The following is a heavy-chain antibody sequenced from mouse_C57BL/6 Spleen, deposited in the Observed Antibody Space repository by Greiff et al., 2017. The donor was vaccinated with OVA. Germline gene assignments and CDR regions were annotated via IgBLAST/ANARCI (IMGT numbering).Heavy chain of an antibody. CDR1: GFTFTDYY. V-gene: IGHV7-3*01. CDR3: ARSPDGYYNPMDY. CDR2: IRNKANGYTT. J-gene: IGHJ4*01. D-gene: IGHD2-3*01. Sequence: EVQRVESGGGLVQPGGSLSLSCAASGFTFTDYYMSWVRQPPGKALEWLGFIRNKANGYTTEYSASVKGRFTISRDNSQSILYLQMNALRAEDSATYYCARSPDGYYNPMDYWGQGTSVTVSS.